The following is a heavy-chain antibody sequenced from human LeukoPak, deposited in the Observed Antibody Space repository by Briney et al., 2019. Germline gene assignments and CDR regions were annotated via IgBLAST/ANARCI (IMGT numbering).Heavy chain of an antibody. V-gene: IGHV3-74*01. Sequence: QPGGSLRLSCAASGFTFNSYWMHWVRQAPGKGLVWVSRINNDGRSTNYADSVKGRFTTSRDNAKNTLYLQMNSLRAEDTAVYYCALRYCTSTSCYPYFDYWGQGTVVTVSS. J-gene: IGHJ4*02. CDR1: GFTFNSYW. CDR3: ALRYCTSTSCYPYFDY. CDR2: INNDGRST. D-gene: IGHD2-2*01.